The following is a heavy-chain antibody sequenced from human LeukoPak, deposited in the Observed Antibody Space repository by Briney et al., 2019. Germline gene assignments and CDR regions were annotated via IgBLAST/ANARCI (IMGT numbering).Heavy chain of an antibody. CDR1: GYTFTSYG. CDR3: ATNAIAAAGILWD. J-gene: IGHJ4*02. V-gene: IGHV1-24*01. CDR2: FDPEDGET. Sequence: ASVKVSCKASGYTFTSYGISWVRQAPGKGLEWMGGFDPEDGETIYAQKFQGRVTMTEDTSTDTAYMELSSLRSEDTAVYYCATNAIAAAGILWDWGQGTLVTVSS. D-gene: IGHD6-13*01.